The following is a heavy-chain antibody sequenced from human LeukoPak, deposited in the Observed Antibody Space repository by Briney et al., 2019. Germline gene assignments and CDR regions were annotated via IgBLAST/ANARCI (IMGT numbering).Heavy chain of an antibody. CDR1: GGSFSTYY. V-gene: IGHV4-34*01. D-gene: IGHD1-14*01. J-gene: IGHJ6*03. CDR2: INHTGTT. Sequence: PSETLSLTCAVYGGSFSTYYWNWLRQSPGKGLEWIGEINHTGTTNYNPSLKSRGTISVDTSKNQFSLKLTSVTAADTAVYYCARGAADRTTYYYYIDVWGNGTAVTVSS. CDR3: ARGAADRTTYYYYIDV.